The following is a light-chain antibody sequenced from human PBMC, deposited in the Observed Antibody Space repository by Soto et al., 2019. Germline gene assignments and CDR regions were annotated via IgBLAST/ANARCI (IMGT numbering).Light chain of an antibody. Sequence: VLTQSPGTLSLSPGERATLSCRASQSVNNNYLAWYQQKPGQSPRLLIYGASIRATAIPARFIGNGSGTEFTLTISSLQSEDFAVYYCQQYNNWWTFGQGTKVDI. V-gene: IGKV3-20*01. CDR2: GAS. J-gene: IGKJ1*01. CDR1: QSVNNNY. CDR3: QQYNNWWT.